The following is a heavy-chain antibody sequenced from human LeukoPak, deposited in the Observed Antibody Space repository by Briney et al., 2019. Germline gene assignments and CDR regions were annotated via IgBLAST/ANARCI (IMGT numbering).Heavy chain of an antibody. CDR1: GGSFSGYY. CDR2: INHSGST. V-gene: IGHV4-34*01. D-gene: IGHD6-19*01. Sequence: SETLSLTCAVYGGSFSGYYWSWIRKPPGKGLEWIGEINHSGSTNYNPSLKSRVTISVDTSKNQFSLKLSSVTAADTAVYYCARGREQWPRGPFDYGGQGTLVTVSS. J-gene: IGHJ4*02. CDR3: ARGREQWPRGPFDY.